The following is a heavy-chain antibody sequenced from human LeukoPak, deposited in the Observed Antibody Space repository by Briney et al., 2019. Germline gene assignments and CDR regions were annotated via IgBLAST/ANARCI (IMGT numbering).Heavy chain of an antibody. CDR3: ARGGSSWYRY. Sequence: GGSLRLSCAVSGFSLSDYWMHWVRQAPGKGLEWVSYISTSGSLMYYADSVKGRFTISRDNAKNSLYLQMNSLRAEDTAVYYCARGGSSWYRYWGQGTLVTVSS. V-gene: IGHV3-11*04. J-gene: IGHJ4*02. CDR1: GFSLSDYW. D-gene: IGHD6-13*01. CDR2: ISTSGSLM.